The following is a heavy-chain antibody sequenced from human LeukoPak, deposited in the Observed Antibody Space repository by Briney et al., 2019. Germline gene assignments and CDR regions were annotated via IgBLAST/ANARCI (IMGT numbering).Heavy chain of an antibody. J-gene: IGHJ4*02. CDR1: GFTFSSYY. V-gene: IGHV3-21*01. D-gene: IGHD2-21*01. CDR2: ISSTSSYI. CDR3: ASMFVAYEKDY. Sequence: GGSLRLSCAASGFTFSSYYMHWVRQAPGKGLQWVSSISSTSSYIYYADSVKGRFTISRDNARNSLYLQMNSLRAEDTAVYYCASMFVAYEKDYWGQGTLVTVSS.